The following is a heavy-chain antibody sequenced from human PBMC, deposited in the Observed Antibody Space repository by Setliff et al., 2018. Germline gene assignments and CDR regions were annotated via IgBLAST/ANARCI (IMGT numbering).Heavy chain of an antibody. V-gene: IGHV4-39*07. CDR1: GGSISSSIYY. CDR2: IYYSGST. CDR3: AREARYSSAWYSYYYGMDV. D-gene: IGHD6-19*01. J-gene: IGHJ6*02. Sequence: PSETLSLTCTVSGGSISSSIYYWGWIRQPPGKGLEWIGSIYYSGSTYYNPSLKSRVTISVDTSKNQFSLKLSSVTAADTAVYFCAREARYSSAWYSYYYGMDVWGQGTTVTVS.